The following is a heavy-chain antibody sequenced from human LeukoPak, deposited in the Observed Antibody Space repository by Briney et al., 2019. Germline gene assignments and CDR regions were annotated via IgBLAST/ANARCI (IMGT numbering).Heavy chain of an antibody. V-gene: IGHV4-34*01. J-gene: IGHJ3*02. Sequence: TSETLSLTCAVYGGSFSGYYWSWIRQPPGKGLEWIGEINHSGSTNYNPSLKSRVTISVDTSKNQFSLKLSSVTAADTAVYYCARDVHIYGNAFGIWGQGTMVTVSS. CDR3: ARDVHIYGNAFGI. D-gene: IGHD1-1*01. CDR2: INHSGST. CDR1: GGSFSGYY.